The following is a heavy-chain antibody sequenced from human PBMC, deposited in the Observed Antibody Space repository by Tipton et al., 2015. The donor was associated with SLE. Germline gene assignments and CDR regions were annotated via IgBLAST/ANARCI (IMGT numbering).Heavy chain of an antibody. Sequence: QVQLVQSGAEVKTPGASLKVSCKASGYTFTSYNVNWVRQAPEQGLEWMGIIDPSGGFTTYAQKFQGRITMTRDTSTRTLYMELRSLTSEDTAVYYCAREVDAFDIWGQGTMVTVSS. J-gene: IGHJ3*02. CDR3: AREVDAFDI. CDR2: IDPSGGFT. CDR1: GYTFTSYN. V-gene: IGHV1-46*01.